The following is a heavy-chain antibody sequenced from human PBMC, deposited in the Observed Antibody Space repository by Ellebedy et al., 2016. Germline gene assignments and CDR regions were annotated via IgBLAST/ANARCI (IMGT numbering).Heavy chain of an antibody. Sequence: ASVKVSCKASGYTFTSYYMHWVRQAPGQGLEWMGIINPSGGSTSNAQKIQGRVTMTRDTSTSTVYMELTSLRSEDTAVYYCARAGSGTDWYFDLWGRGTLVTVSS. D-gene: IGHD6-13*01. CDR2: INPSGGST. J-gene: IGHJ2*01. CDR1: GYTFTSYY. V-gene: IGHV1-46*01. CDR3: ARAGSGTDWYFDL.